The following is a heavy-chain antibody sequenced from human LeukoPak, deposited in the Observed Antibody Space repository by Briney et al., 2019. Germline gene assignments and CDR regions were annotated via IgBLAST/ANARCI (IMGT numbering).Heavy chain of an antibody. D-gene: IGHD6-19*01. CDR2: ISGSGGST. CDR3: ASGKTCSSGWYFGNY. CDR1: GFTFSSYA. Sequence: PGGSLRLSCAASGFTFSSYAMSWVRQAPGKGLEWVSAISGSGGSTYYADSVKGRFTISRDNSKTTLYLQMNSLRAEDTAVYYCASGKTCSSGWYFGNYWGQGTLVTVSS. V-gene: IGHV3-23*01. J-gene: IGHJ4*02.